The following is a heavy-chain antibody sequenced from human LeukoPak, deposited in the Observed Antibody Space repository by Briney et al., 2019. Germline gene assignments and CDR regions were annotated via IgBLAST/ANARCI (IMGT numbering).Heavy chain of an antibody. J-gene: IGHJ4*02. CDR3: ARGSSGGILDY. Sequence: PSETLSLTCTVSGGSISSSSYYWGWIRQPPGKGLEWIGSIYYSGSTYYNPSLKSRVTISVDTSKNQFSLKLSSVTAADTAVYYCARGSSGGILDYWGQGTLVTVSS. D-gene: IGHD1-26*01. CDR1: GGSISSSSYY. V-gene: IGHV4-39*07. CDR2: IYYSGST.